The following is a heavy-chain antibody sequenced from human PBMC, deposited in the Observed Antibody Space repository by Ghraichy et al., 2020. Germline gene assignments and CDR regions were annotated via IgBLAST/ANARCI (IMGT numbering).Heavy chain of an antibody. CDR3: VRGWTVTGYNGLGY. J-gene: IGHJ4*02. Sequence: GESLNISCAASGFTFSAYDMHWVRQVPGKGLEWVSIIYTDGDTHYADSVKGGFTISRENGKNSLHLQMDSLRAGDTAMYYCVRGWTVTGYNGLGYWGQGTLVTVSS. CDR1: GFTFSAYD. CDR2: IYTDGDT. V-gene: IGHV3-13*01. D-gene: IGHD5-12*01.